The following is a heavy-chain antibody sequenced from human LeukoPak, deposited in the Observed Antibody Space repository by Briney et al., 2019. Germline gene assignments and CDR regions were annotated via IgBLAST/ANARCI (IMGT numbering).Heavy chain of an antibody. CDR3: AKVSPPMLTFGGIIVSGFDS. J-gene: IGHJ4*02. V-gene: IGHV3-30*18. CDR1: GFTFSSYG. D-gene: IGHD3-16*02. CDR2: ISYDGSNK. Sequence: GGSLRLSCAASGFTFSSYGMHWVRQAPGKGLEWVAVISYDGSNKYYADSVKGRFTISRDNSKNTLYLQMNSLRAEDTAVYYCAKVSPPMLTFGGIIVSGFDSWGQGTLVTVSS.